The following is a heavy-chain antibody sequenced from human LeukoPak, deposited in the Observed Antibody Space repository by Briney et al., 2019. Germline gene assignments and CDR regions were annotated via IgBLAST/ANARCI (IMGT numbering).Heavy chain of an antibody. D-gene: IGHD3-22*01. CDR3: ARDLGGPPDYYDSSGYYYPGDYYYGMDV. Sequence: ASVKVSCKASGYTFTSYGINWVRQAPGQGLEWMGWISAYNGNTNYAQKLQGRVTMTTDTSTSTAYMELRSLRSDDTAVYYCARDLGGPPDYYDSSGYYYPGDYYYGMDVWGQGTTVTVSS. CDR2: ISAYNGNT. V-gene: IGHV1-18*01. CDR1: GYTFTSYG. J-gene: IGHJ6*02.